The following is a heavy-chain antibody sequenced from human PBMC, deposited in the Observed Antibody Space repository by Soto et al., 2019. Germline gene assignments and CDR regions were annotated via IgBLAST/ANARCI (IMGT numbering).Heavy chain of an antibody. CDR2: ISAYNGNT. Sequence: QVQLVQSGAEVKKPGASVKVSCRAYGYSFSSFGISWVRQAPGQGLEWMGWISAYNGNTRYAKRLQGRVTMTTDTSTSTAYIELRRLRSDGTAVYYCARVIALGIHYWGHGTLVTVSS. D-gene: IGHD3-16*02. CDR1: GYSFSSFG. V-gene: IGHV1-18*01. J-gene: IGHJ4*01. CDR3: ARVIALGIHY.